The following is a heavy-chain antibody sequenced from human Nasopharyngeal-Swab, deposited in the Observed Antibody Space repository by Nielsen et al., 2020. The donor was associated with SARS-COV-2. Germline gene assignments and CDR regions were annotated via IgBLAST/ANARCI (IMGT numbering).Heavy chain of an antibody. V-gene: IGHV4-39*01. J-gene: IGHJ6*02. CDR3: ASQGSGSYYLLYYYYGMDV. CDR2: IYYRGST. Sequence: WIRQPPGKGLEWIGSIYYRGSTYYNPSLKSRVTISVDTSKNQFSLKLSSVTAADMAVYYCASQGSGSYYLLYYYYGMDVWGQGTTVTVSS. D-gene: IGHD1-26*01.